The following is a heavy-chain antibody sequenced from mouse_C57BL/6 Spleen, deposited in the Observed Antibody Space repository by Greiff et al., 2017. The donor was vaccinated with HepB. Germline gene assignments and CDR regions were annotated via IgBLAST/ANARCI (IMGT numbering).Heavy chain of an antibody. J-gene: IGHJ3*01. CDR1: GYTFTSYW. V-gene: IGHV1-53*01. D-gene: IGHD3-2*02. Sequence: QVQLQQSGTELVKPGASVKLSCKASGYTFTSYWMHWVKQRPGQGLEWIGNINPSNGGTNYNEKFKSKATLTVDKSSSTAYMQLSSLTSEDSAVYYCARGSSGYSAWFAYWGQGTLVTVSA. CDR3: ARGSSGYSAWFAY. CDR2: INPSNGGT.